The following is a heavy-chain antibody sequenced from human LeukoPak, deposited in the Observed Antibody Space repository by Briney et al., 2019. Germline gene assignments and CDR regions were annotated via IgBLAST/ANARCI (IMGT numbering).Heavy chain of an antibody. CDR2: INHSGST. D-gene: IGHD4-17*01. J-gene: IGHJ3*02. CDR1: GGSFSGYY. V-gene: IGHV4-34*01. Sequence: SETLSLTCAVYGGSFSGYYWSWIRQPPGKGLEWIGEINHSGSTNYNPSLKSRVTISVDTSKNQFSLKLSSVTAADTAVYYCARGTLRLNAIDIWGQGTIVSASP. CDR3: ARGTLRLNAIDI.